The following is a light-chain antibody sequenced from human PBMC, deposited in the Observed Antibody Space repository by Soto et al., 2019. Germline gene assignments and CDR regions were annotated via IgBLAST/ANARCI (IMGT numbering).Light chain of an antibody. Sequence: ELVLTQSPGTPPLSPRERATLSCRASQSVSSSYLASYQQKAGQAPNLLVYGASSRTTDIPDRFSGSGSGTDFTLTISRLEPENFAVYYCQQYGSSPAGYTFGQGTKLEVK. V-gene: IGKV3-20*01. J-gene: IGKJ2*01. CDR3: QQYGSSPAGYT. CDR2: GAS. CDR1: QSVSSSY.